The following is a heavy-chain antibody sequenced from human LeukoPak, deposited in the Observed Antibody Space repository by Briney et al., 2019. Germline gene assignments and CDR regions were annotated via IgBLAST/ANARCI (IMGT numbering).Heavy chain of an antibody. D-gene: IGHD3-3*01. V-gene: IGHV4-39*07. CDR3: ARGRGRNTIFGVVKGHNYFDY. CDR2: IYYSGST. CDR1: GGSISSSSYY. Sequence: SETLSLTCTVSGGSISSSSYYWGWIRQPPGKGLEWIGSIYYSGSTYYNPSLKSRVTISVDTSKNQFSLKLSSVTAADTAVYYCARGRGRNTIFGVVKGHNYFDYWGQGTLVTVSS. J-gene: IGHJ4*02.